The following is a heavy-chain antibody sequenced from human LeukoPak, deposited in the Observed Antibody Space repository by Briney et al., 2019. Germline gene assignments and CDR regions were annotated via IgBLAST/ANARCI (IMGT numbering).Heavy chain of an antibody. J-gene: IGHJ4*02. D-gene: IGHD1-26*01. V-gene: IGHV3-15*01. CDR2: IRSKSDGGTT. CDR3: IRGGTYGGY. CDR1: GFTFSNAW. Sequence: GGSLRLSCAASGFTFSNAWMSWVRQAPGKGLEWVGRIRSKSDGGTTDYAAPLKGRFTVSRDDSKNTLYLQMYSLKTEDTAVCYCIRGGTYGGYWGQGTLVTVSS.